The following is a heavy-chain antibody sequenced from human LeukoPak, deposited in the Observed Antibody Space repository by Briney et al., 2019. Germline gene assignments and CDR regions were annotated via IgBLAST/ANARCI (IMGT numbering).Heavy chain of an antibody. V-gene: IGHV3-48*01. D-gene: IGHD3-22*01. CDR2: ISSSSSTI. CDR1: GFTFSSYG. Sequence: GGSLRLSCTASGFTFSSYGMHWVRQAPGKGLEWVSYISSSSSTIYYADSVKGRFTISRDNAKNSLYLQMNSLRAEDTAVYYCARDRLTITMIVVLPDAFDIWGQGTMVTVSS. J-gene: IGHJ3*02. CDR3: ARDRLTITMIVVLPDAFDI.